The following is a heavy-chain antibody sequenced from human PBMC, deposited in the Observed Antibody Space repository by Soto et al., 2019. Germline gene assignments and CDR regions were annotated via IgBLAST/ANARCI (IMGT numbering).Heavy chain of an antibody. Sequence: EVQLVESGGGLVQPGGSLRLSCAASGFTVSSNYMSWVRQAPGKGLEWVSVIYSGGSTYYADSVKGRFTISRDNSKNTLYLQMNSLRAEDTAVYYCARDYRASSGWHFDYWGQGTLVTVSS. D-gene: IGHD6-19*01. CDR3: ARDYRASSGWHFDY. CDR2: IYSGGST. J-gene: IGHJ4*02. CDR1: GFTVSSNY. V-gene: IGHV3-66*01.